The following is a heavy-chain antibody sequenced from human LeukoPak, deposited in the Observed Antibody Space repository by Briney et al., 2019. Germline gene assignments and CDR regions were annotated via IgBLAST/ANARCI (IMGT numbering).Heavy chain of an antibody. Sequence: SETLSLTCAVYGGSFSGYYWSWIRQPPGKGLEWIGEINHSGSTNYNPSLKSRVTISVDTSKNQFSLKLSSVTAADTAVYYCARDLRYYDSSGKAYYYFMDVWGKGTTVTVSS. CDR1: GGSFSGYY. V-gene: IGHV4-34*01. D-gene: IGHD3-22*01. J-gene: IGHJ6*03. CDR2: INHSGST. CDR3: ARDLRYYDSSGKAYYYFMDV.